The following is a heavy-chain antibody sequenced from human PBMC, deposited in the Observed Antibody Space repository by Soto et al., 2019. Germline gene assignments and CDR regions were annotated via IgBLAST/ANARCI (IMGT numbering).Heavy chain of an antibody. CDR2: INAGNGNT. CDR1: GYTFTSYA. Sequence: QVQLVQSGAEVKKPGASVKVSCKASGYTFTSYAMHWVRQAPGQRLEWMGWINAGNGNTKYSQKFQGRVTITRDTSGSTAYMELSSRRSEDTAVYYCAGGSLLWFGELGYWGQGTLVTVSS. V-gene: IGHV1-3*01. CDR3: AGGSLLWFGELGY. J-gene: IGHJ4*02. D-gene: IGHD3-10*01.